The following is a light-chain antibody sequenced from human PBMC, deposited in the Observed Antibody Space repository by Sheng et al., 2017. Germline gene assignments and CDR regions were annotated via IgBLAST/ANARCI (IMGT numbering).Light chain of an antibody. Sequence: DIQMTQSPSTLSASVGDRVTITCRASQGISSSLAWYQQKPGKVPKLLIYKASSLESGVPSRFSGSGSGTEFTLTISTLQPDDFATYYCQQYSDYPYTFGQGTKLEIK. CDR2: KAS. CDR1: QGISSS. V-gene: IGKV1-5*03. J-gene: IGKJ2*01. CDR3: QQYSDYPYT.